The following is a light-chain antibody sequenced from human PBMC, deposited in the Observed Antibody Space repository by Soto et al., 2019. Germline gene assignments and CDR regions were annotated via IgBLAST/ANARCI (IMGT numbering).Light chain of an antibody. CDR2: GAS. CDR1: QSVSDSS. V-gene: IGKV3-20*01. CDR3: QQYSSSPRT. J-gene: IGKJ1*01. Sequence: EIVLTQSPGTLSLSPGERATLSCRASQSVSDSSLAWFQQRPGQAPRLLIYGASSRATGIPDRFSGSGSGTDFPLTISRLEPEDFAVYYCQQYSSSPRTFGQGTKVEIK.